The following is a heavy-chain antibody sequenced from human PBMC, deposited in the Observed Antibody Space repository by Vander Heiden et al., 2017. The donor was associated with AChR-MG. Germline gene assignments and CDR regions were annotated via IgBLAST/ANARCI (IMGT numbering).Heavy chain of an antibody. CDR2: ISWNSGSI. D-gene: IGHD6-19*01. J-gene: IGHJ2*01. V-gene: IGHV3-9*01. Sequence: DVQLVESGGGLVQPGRSLRLSCAASGFTFDDYAMHWGRQAPGKGLEWVSGISWNSGSIGYADSVKGRFTIARDNAKNSLYLQMNSLRAEDTALYYCAKDIGVAEYWYFDLWGRGTLVTVSS. CDR1: GFTFDDYA. CDR3: AKDIGVAEYWYFDL.